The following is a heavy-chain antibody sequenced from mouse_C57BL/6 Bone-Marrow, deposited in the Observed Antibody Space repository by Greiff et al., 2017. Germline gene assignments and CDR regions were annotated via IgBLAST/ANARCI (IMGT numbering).Heavy chain of an antibody. D-gene: IGHD6-1*01. CDR2: IYPGDGDT. Sequence: QVQLQQSGPELVKPGASVKISCKASGYAFSSSWMNWVKQRPGKGLEWIGRIYPGDGDTNYNGKFKGKATLTADKSSSTAYMQLSSLTSEDSAVYFCARARNPYARDYWGQGTSVTVSS. V-gene: IGHV1-82*01. CDR3: ARARNPYARDY. J-gene: IGHJ4*01. CDR1: GYAFSSSW.